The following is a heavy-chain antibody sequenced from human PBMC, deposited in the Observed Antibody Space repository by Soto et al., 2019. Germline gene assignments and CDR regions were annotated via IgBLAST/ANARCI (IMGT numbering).Heavy chain of an antibody. V-gene: IGHV3-30*18. CDR2: ISYDGSNK. CDR1: GFTFSSYG. D-gene: IGHD2-15*01. Sequence: QVQLVESGGGVVQPGRSLRLSCAASGFTFSSYGMHWVRQAPGKGLEWVAVISYDGSNKYYADSVKGRFTISRDNSKNTLYLQMNSLRAEDTAVYYCAKGEDIVVVVAATPDYWGQGTLVTVSS. CDR3: AKGEDIVVVVAATPDY. J-gene: IGHJ4*02.